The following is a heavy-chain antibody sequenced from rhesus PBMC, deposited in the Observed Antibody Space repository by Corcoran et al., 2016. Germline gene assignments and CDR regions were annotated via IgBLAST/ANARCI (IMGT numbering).Heavy chain of an antibody. CDR3: ASRTRGDFDY. CDR1: GGSISSSY. J-gene: IGHJ4*01. Sequence: QLQLQESGPGLVKPSETLSVTCAVSGGSISSSYWSWLRQAPGKGLEWIGYIYGSGSSTNYNPSLKSRVTLSVDTSKSQLSLKLSSVTAADTAVYYCASRTRGDFDYWGQGVLVTVSS. D-gene: IGHD1-1*01. V-gene: IGHV4-169*02. CDR2: IYGSGSST.